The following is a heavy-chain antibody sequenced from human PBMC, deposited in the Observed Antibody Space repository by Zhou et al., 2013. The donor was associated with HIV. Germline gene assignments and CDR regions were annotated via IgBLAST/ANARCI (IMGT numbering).Heavy chain of an antibody. CDR2: IIPIFGTT. CDR1: GGTFRSYA. D-gene: IGHD1-26*01. J-gene: IGHJ6*03. CDR3: ARDVGATRGGYYYYYYMDV. Sequence: QVQLVQSGAEVKKPGSSVKVSCKASGGTFRSYAISWVRQAPGQGLEWMGGIIPIFGTTSYAQKFQGRVTITTDESTSTVYMELSSLRSEDTALYYCARDVGATRGGYYYYYYMDVWGKGTTVTVSS. V-gene: IGHV1-69*05.